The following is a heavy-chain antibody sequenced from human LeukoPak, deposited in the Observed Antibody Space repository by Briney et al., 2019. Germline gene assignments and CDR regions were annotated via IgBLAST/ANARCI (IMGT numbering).Heavy chain of an antibody. Sequence: ASVKVSCKDSGGTFSSNAISWVRQAPGQGLEWMGGIIPIFGTANYAQKFQGRVTITADESTSTAYMELSSLRSEDTAVYYCARAGTDSSGWLLYWGQGTLVTVSS. J-gene: IGHJ4*02. D-gene: IGHD6-19*01. V-gene: IGHV1-69*13. CDR1: GGTFSSNA. CDR2: IIPIFGTA. CDR3: ARAGTDSSGWLLY.